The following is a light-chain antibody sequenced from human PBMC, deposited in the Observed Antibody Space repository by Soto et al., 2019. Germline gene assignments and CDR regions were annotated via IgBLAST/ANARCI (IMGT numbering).Light chain of an antibody. CDR1: SSNIGAGYD. CDR2: DNT. J-gene: IGLJ2*01. V-gene: IGLV1-40*01. CDR3: QSYDSGLTGSV. Sequence: QAVVTQPPSVSGAPGQRVTISCTGSSSNIGAGYDVHWYQRLPGRAPKLLIFDNTNRPSGVPDRFSGSKSGTSASLAITGLQADGEADYYCQSYDSGLTGSVFGGGTKVTVL.